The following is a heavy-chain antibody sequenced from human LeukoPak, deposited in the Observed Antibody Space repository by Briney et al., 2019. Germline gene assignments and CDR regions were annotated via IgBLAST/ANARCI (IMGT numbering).Heavy chain of an antibody. CDR1: GFTFNNYW. Sequence: GGSLRLSCVASGFTFNNYWMTWVRQAPGKGLEWVANIKQDESQKYYVDSVKGRFTISRDNAKNSLYPQTNSLRAEDTAVYYCARPSGYCSGGSCFPFDCWGQGTLVTVSS. CDR3: ARPSGYCSGGSCFPFDC. CDR2: IKQDESQK. V-gene: IGHV3-7*04. D-gene: IGHD2-15*01. J-gene: IGHJ4*02.